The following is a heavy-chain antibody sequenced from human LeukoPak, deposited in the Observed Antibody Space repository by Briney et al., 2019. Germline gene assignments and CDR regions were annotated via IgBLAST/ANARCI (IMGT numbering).Heavy chain of an antibody. V-gene: IGHV1-2*02. J-gene: IGHJ4*02. CDR1: GYTLTELS. CDR3: ARDRGGSIDY. CDR2: INPNSGGT. Sequence: ASVKVSCKVSGYTLTELSMHWVRQAPGQGLEWMGWINPNSGGTNYAQKFQGRVTMTRDTSISTAYMELSRLRSDDTAVYYCARDRGGSIDYWGQGTLVTVSS. D-gene: IGHD3-16*01.